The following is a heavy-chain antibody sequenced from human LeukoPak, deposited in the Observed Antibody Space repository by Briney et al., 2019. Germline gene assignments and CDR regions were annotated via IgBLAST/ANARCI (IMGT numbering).Heavy chain of an antibody. CDR3: ARRVTGRGTFYFDY. Sequence: SETLSLTCTVSDGSISTYYWTWIRQPPGKELEWIGYIYYTGNTNYNPALKSRVTISLDTSRNQFSLKLNSVTAADTAVYYCARRVTGRGTFYFDYWGQGSLITVSS. CDR1: DGSISTYY. D-gene: IGHD3-16*01. J-gene: IGHJ4*02. V-gene: IGHV4-59*08. CDR2: IYYTGNT.